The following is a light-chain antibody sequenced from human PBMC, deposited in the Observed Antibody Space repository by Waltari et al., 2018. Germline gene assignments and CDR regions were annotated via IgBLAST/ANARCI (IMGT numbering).Light chain of an antibody. CDR1: SSDVGGFDY. Sequence: QSALTQPPSASGSPGQSVTISCPGTSSDVGGFDYVPWYQQHPGKVPRLMIYEVSKRPSGVPDCFSGSKAGNTASLTVSGLQVEDEADYYCSSFAGSSQMLFGGGTKLTVL. V-gene: IGLV2-8*01. CDR2: EVS. CDR3: SSFAGSSQML. J-gene: IGLJ2*01.